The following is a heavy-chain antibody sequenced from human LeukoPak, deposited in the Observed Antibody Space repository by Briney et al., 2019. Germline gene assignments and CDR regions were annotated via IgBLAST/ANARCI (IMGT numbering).Heavy chain of an antibody. CDR3: ARRAGAYSHPYDY. CDR2: ISYDGSKK. CDR1: EFTFSSYA. D-gene: IGHD4/OR15-4a*01. V-gene: IGHV3-30*07. J-gene: IGHJ4*02. Sequence: PGGSLRLSCAASEFTFSSYAMHWVRQAPGKGLEWVAVISYDGSKKYYADSVKGRFTISRDNSKNTLYLQMNSLRAEDTAVYYCARRAGAYSHPYDYWGQGTLVTVSS.